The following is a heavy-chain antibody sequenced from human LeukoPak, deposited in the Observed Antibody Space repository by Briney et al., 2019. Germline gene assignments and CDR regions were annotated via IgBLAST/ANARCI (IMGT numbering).Heavy chain of an antibody. V-gene: IGHV4-30-4*02. CDR2: IYYSGST. J-gene: IGHJ5*02. CDR1: GGSISSGDYY. D-gene: IGHD2-15*01. CDR3: AREVGYCSGGSCPNWFDP. Sequence: KPSETLSLTCTVSGGSISSGDYYWSWIRQPPGKGLEWIGYIYYSGSTYYNPSLKSRVTISVDTSKNQFSLKLSSVTAADTAVYYCAREVGYCSGGSCPNWFDPWGQGTLVTVSS.